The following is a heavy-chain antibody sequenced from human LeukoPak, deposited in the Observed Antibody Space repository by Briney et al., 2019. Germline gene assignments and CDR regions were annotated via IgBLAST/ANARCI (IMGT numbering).Heavy chain of an antibody. CDR2: IYYSVST. D-gene: IGHD3-10*01. V-gene: IGHV4-59*01. CDR1: GCSIISYY. Sequence: SEPLSLPCNVSGCSIISYYWSWIRQPPGKGLGWIGTIYYSVSTNYNPSLKSRVTISVDASKNKFSLKLSTVTAADTAVYYCARVGVDSDWFGEFAEPYYFDYWGQGTLVTVSS. J-gene: IGHJ4*02. CDR3: ARVGVDSDWFGEFAEPYYFDY.